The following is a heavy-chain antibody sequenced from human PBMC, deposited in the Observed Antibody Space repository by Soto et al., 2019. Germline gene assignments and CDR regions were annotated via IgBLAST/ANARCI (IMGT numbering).Heavy chain of an antibody. CDR3: ARVGTPSYESSGYSRQDFDY. J-gene: IGHJ4*02. D-gene: IGHD3-22*01. CDR1: GGTFPSYY. V-gene: IGHV1-46*01. Sequence: ASVKVSCKASGGTFPSYYMHWVRQAPGQGLEWMRIINPSVGSTSYAQKYQGRVTMTRDTSTSTVYMELSSLRSEDTAVYYCARVGTPSYESSGYSRQDFDYWGQGTLVTVSS. CDR2: INPSVGST.